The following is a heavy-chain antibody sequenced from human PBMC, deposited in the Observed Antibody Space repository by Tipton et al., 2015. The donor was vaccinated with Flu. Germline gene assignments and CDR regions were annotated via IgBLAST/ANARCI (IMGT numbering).Heavy chain of an antibody. CDR3: ARRDYSNYVSDPKNWFDP. D-gene: IGHD4-11*01. CDR1: GGSIGSGGDF. Sequence: LRLSCTVSGGSIGSGGDFWSWIRQRPGKGLEWIGSIFYTGSTYYKASLESRLSISVDTSKNQFSLKVISVTAADTAVYYCARRDYSNYVSDPKNWFDPWGQGTLVTVSA. J-gene: IGHJ5*02. V-gene: IGHV4-31*03. CDR2: IFYTGST.